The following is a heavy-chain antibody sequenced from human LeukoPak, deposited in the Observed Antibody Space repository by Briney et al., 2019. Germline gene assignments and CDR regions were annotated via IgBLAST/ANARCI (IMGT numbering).Heavy chain of an antibody. CDR2: IIPIFGTA. CDR3: ARASAIRYLSDY. J-gene: IGHJ4*02. Sequence: ASVKVSCKASGGTFSSYAISWVRQAPGQGLEWMGGIIPIFGTANYAQKFQGRVTITADKSTSTAYMELSSLRSEDTAVYYCARASAIRYLSDYWGQGTLVTVSS. V-gene: IGHV1-69*06. CDR1: GGTFSSYA. D-gene: IGHD2-2*02.